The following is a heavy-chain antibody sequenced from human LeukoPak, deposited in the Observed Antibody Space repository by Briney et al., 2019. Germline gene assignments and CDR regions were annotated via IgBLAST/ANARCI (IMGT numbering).Heavy chain of an antibody. CDR1: GLTFSGYW. Sequence: GGSLRLSCAASGLTFSGYWMNWVRQAPGKGLEWLASIKPDGSEKYYVDSVKGRFTASRDNAKKSLYLQMTSLRDEDTAVYYCARGSGDYSGQGTLVTVSS. CDR2: IKPDGSEK. CDR3: ARGSGDY. J-gene: IGHJ4*02. V-gene: IGHV3-7*04.